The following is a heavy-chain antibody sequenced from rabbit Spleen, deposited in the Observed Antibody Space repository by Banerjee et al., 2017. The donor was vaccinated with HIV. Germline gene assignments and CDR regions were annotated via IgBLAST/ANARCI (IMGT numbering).Heavy chain of an antibody. V-gene: IGHV1S40*01. D-gene: IGHD8-1*01. J-gene: IGHJ6*01. CDR2: IDTGSSGFT. CDR3: ARDSGSSFSSYGMDL. Sequence: EESGGGLVKPGASLTLTCTASGVSFSSSSYMCWVRQAPGKGLEWIACIDTGSSGFTYFATWAKGRFTCSKTSSTTVTLQMTSLTAADTATYFCARDSGSSFSSYGMDLWGPGTLVTVS. CDR1: GVSFSSSSY.